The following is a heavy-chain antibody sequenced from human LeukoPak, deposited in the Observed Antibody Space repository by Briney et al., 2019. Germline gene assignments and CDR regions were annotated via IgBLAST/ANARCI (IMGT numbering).Heavy chain of an antibody. CDR3: AKDSYDSSGYYYIATFDI. Sequence: QTGGSLGLSCAASGFTFSSYAMSWVRQAPGKGLEWVSAISGSGGSTYYADSVKGRFTISRDNSKNTLYLQMNSLRAEDTAVYYCAKDSYDSSGYYYIATFDIWGQGTMVTVSS. D-gene: IGHD3-22*01. CDR1: GFTFSSYA. V-gene: IGHV3-23*01. CDR2: ISGSGGST. J-gene: IGHJ3*02.